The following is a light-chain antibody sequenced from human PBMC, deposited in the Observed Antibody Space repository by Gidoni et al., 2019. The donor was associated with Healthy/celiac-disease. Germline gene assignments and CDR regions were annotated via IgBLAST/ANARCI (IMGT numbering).Light chain of an antibody. CDR3: QQYGSSRALT. V-gene: IGKV3-20*01. CDR2: GAS. Sequence: EIVLTQSPGPLSLSPGERATLSCRASQSVSSSYLAWYQQKPGQAPILLIYGASSRATGIPDRFSGSGSGTDFTLTISRLEPEDFAVYYCQQYGSSRALTFGGGTKVEIK. CDR1: QSVSSSY. J-gene: IGKJ4*01.